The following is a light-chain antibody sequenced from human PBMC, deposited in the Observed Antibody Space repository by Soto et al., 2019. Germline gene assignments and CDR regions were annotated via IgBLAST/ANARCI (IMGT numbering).Light chain of an antibody. V-gene: IGLV1-40*01. CDR2: GNN. Sequence: QSVLTQPPSVSGAPGQRVTISCTGSDSNIGENFDVHWYQQLPGTAPKLLIYGNNNRPSGVPDRFSASRSGTSASLAITGLPAEDEADYYCHSYDSGLSGSVFGGGTKLTVL. CDR1: DSNIGENFD. J-gene: IGLJ3*02. CDR3: HSYDSGLSGSV.